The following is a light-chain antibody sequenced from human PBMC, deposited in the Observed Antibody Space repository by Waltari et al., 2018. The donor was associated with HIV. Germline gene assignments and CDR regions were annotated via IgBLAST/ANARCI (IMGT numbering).Light chain of an antibody. CDR3: QSRDISGTHVV. V-gene: IGLV3-25*03. CDR1: VLSSQY. Sequence: SLGLTQPPSMSVFPGQTAEITCSGDVLSSQYAFWYPHKPGQAPVILIYRDDERPSSIPERFSGSSSGATVALTISGVQPEDEADYYCQSRDISGTHVVFGGGTKLTVL. J-gene: IGLJ2*01. CDR2: RDD.